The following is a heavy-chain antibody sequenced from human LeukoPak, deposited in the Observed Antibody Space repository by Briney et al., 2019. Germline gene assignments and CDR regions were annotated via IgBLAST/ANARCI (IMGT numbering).Heavy chain of an antibody. D-gene: IGHD6-13*01. CDR2: ISAYNGNT. CDR1: GYTFTSYG. J-gene: IGHJ5*02. V-gene: IGHV1-18*01. Sequence: GASVKVSCKASGYTFTSYGISWVRQAPGQGLEWMGWISAYNGNTNYAQKLQGRVTMTTDTSTSTAYMELRSLRSDDTAVYYCARGSIYGPSSWEGNWFDPWGQGTLVTVSS. CDR3: ARGSIYGPSSWEGNWFDP.